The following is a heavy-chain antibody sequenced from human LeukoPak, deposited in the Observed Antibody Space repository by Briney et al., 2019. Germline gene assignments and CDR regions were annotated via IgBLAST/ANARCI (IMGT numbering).Heavy chain of an antibody. V-gene: IGHV3-74*01. J-gene: IGHJ4*02. D-gene: IGHD3-10*01. CDR2: IEGDGSRT. CDR3: ARATSGTSYEY. Sequence: PGGSLRLSCAASGFTFRNYWMHWVRQARAKGLVWVSSIEGDGSRTNYADSVKGRFTISRDNAENTLYLQMNSLRGEDTAVYFCARATSGTSYEYWGQGTLVTVSS. CDR1: GFTFRNYW.